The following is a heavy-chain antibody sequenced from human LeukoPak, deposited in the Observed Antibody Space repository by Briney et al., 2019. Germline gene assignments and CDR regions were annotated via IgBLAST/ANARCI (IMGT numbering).Heavy chain of an antibody. V-gene: IGHV1-46*01. D-gene: IGHD6-19*01. CDR2: INPSGGST. CDR3: ARGVAGYFDY. CDR1: GYTFTRYY. J-gene: IGHJ4*02. Sequence: ASVKVSCKAFGYTFTRYYMHWVRQAPGQGPEWMGVINPSGGSTIYAQKFQGRVTMTTDTSTSTAYMELRSLRSDDTAVYYCARGVAGYFDYWGQGTLVTVSS.